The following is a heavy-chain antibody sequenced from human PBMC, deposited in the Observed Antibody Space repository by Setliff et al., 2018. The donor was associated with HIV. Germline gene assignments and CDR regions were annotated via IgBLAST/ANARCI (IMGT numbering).Heavy chain of an antibody. V-gene: IGHV4-59*01. CDR1: GVSISNYY. CDR2: MYYSGNT. Sequence: SETLSLTCTVSGVSISNYYWSWIRQPPGKGLEWIGYMYYSGNTNYNPSLKSRVTISVDTSKSQFSLKLNSVTAADTAVYYCARWGDGFNSYDSWGQGTLVTVSS. D-gene: IGHD3-22*01. CDR3: ARWGDGFNSYDS. J-gene: IGHJ1*01.